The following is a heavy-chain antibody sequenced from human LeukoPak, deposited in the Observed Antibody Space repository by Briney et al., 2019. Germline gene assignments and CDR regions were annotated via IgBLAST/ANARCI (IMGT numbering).Heavy chain of an antibody. Sequence: PGGSLRLSCEASGFTFKAYWMSWVRQAPGTGLEWVANIQQDGSEKNYVDSVKGRFTISRDKARSSLYLEMNSLRAEDTAVYYCARLRYTYGKNFDYWGQGTLVTVSS. CDR3: ARLRYTYGKNFDY. J-gene: IGHJ4*02. CDR2: IQQDGSEK. D-gene: IGHD5-18*01. V-gene: IGHV3-7*01. CDR1: GFTFKAYW.